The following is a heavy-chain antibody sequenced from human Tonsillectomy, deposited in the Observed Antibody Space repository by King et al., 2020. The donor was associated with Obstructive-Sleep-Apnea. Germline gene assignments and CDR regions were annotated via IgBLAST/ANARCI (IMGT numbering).Heavy chain of an antibody. V-gene: IGHV1-18*01. CDR1: GYTFTSYG. CDR2: ITTYNGNT. CDR3: ARASILATISDY. Sequence: QLVQSGAEVKKPGASVQVSFKASGYTFTSYGISWVRPAPGQGLEWMGWITTYNGNTNYAQKLQGRVTMTTDTSTSTAYMELRSLRSDDTAVYYCARASILATISDYWGQGTLVTVSS. J-gene: IGHJ4*02. D-gene: IGHD5-12*01.